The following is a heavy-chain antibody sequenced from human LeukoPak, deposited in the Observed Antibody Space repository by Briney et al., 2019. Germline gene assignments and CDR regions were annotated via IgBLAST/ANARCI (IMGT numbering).Heavy chain of an antibody. V-gene: IGHV4-39*07. CDR3: ARATHYYDSSGYPLFDY. CDR2: IYYSGST. Sequence: SETLSLTCTVSGGSISSSSYYWGWIRQPPGKGLEWIGSIYYSGSTYYNPSLKSRVTISVDTSKNQFSLKLSSVTAADTAVYYCARATHYYDSSGYPLFDYWGQGTLVTVSS. CDR1: GGSISSSSYY. D-gene: IGHD3-22*01. J-gene: IGHJ4*02.